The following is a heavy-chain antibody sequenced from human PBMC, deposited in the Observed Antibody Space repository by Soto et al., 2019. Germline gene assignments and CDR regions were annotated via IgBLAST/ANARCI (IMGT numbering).Heavy chain of an antibody. CDR2: IYYSGST. CDR1: GGSISSGDYY. CDR3: ARGKVFPVGGMDV. J-gene: IGHJ6*02. V-gene: IGHV4-30-4*01. Sequence: LSLTCTVSGGSISSGDYYWSWIRQPAGKGLEWIGYIYYSGSTYYNPSLKSRVSISIDTSKNQFSLKLSSVTAADTAVYYCARGKVFPVGGMDVWGQGTTLTVSS.